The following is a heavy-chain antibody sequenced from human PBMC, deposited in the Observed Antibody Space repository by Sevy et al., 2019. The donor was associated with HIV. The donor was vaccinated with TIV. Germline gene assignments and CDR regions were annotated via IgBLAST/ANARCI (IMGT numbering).Heavy chain of an antibody. CDR3: AKGATTIRLGGLGV. D-gene: IGHD5-12*01. CDR2: ISWNSVNI. V-gene: IGHV3-9*01. Sequence: SLRLSCAASGFSFDDYAMHWVRQPPGKGLEWVSSISWNSVNIVYADSVKGRFTISRDDAKNFVYLQMNSLRPEDTALYYCAKGATTIRLGGLGVWGQGTTVTVSS. J-gene: IGHJ6*02. CDR1: GFSFDDYA.